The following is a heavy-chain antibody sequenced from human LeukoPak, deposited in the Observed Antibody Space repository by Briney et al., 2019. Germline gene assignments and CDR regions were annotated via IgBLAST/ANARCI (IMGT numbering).Heavy chain of an antibody. CDR3: ARGRTGWFDP. CDR2: INHSGST. J-gene: IGHJ5*02. CDR1: GGSFSGYY. V-gene: IGHV4-34*01. D-gene: IGHD1-1*01. Sequence: SETLSLTCAVYGGSFSGYYWSWIRQPPGKGLEWIGEINHSGSTNYNPSLKSRVTISVDTSKNQFSLKLSSVTAADTAVYYCARGRTGWFDPWGQGTLVTVSS.